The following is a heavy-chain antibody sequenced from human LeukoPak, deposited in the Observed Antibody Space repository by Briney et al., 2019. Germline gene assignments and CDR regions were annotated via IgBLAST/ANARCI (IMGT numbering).Heavy chain of an antibody. CDR1: GFTVSSNY. CDR3: AKDLSVSMIVVASPFDY. D-gene: IGHD3-22*01. CDR2: IYSGGST. Sequence: GGSLRLSCAASGFTVSSNYMSWVRQAPGKGLEWVSVIYSGGSTYYADSVKGRFTISRDNSKNTLYLQMNSLRAEDTAVYYCAKDLSVSMIVVASPFDYWGQGTLVTVSS. J-gene: IGHJ4*02. V-gene: IGHV3-66*01.